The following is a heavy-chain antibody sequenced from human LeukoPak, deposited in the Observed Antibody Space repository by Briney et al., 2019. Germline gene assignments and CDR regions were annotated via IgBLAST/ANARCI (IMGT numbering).Heavy chain of an antibody. D-gene: IGHD3-22*01. Sequence: PGGSLRLSCAASGFTFDDSAMHWVRQGPGKGLEWVSGINWNGGSLGYGDSVKGRFTISRDNAKNSVYLQMNSLRDADTALYYCVRGRDSSGFYFFENWGQGTLVTVSS. CDR3: VRGRDSSGFYFFEN. J-gene: IGHJ4*02. CDR1: GFTFDDSA. V-gene: IGHV3-9*01. CDR2: INWNGGSL.